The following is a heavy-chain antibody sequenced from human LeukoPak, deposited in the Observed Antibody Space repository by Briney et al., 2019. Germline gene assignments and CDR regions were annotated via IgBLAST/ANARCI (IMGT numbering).Heavy chain of an antibody. J-gene: IGHJ4*02. V-gene: IGHV1-46*01. CDR1: GYTFTGYY. CDR2: INPSGGST. D-gene: IGHD2-2*01. Sequence: GASVKVSCKASGYTFTGYYMHWVRQAPGQGLEWMGIINPSGGSTSYAQKFQGRVTMTRDTSTSTVYMELSSLRSEDTAVYYCARMSCSSTSCSPFDYWGQGTLVTVSS. CDR3: ARMSCSSTSCSPFDY.